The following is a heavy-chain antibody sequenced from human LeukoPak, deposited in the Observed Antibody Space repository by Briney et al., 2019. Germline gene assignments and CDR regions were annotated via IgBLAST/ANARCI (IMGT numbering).Heavy chain of an antibody. V-gene: IGHV3-7*03. D-gene: IGHD5-12*01. Sequence: PGGSLRLSCAASGFTFSTYWMSWVRQAPGKGLEWVANIKQDVSEKYYVDSVKGRFTISRDNAKNSLYLQMNSLRAEDTALYYCAKDGLSGHDYNWFDPWGQGTLVTVSS. CDR3: AKDGLSGHDYNWFDP. CDR1: GFTFSTYW. J-gene: IGHJ5*02. CDR2: IKQDVSEK.